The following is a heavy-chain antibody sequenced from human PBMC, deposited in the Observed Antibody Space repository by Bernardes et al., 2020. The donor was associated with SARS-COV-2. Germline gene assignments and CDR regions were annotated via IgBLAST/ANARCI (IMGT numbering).Heavy chain of an antibody. CDR3: ARIDEVTGRDY. V-gene: IGHV3-23*01. CDR2: ISGSGSTQ. J-gene: IGHJ4*02. D-gene: IGHD6-19*01. Sequence: GGSLRLSCAASGFTFSDYAMSWVRQAPGKGLEWVSAISGSGSTQYYADSVKGRFTISRDNSKNVVYLEMNSLRAEDTAVYYCARIDEVTGRDYWGQGTLVTVSS. CDR1: GFTFSDYA.